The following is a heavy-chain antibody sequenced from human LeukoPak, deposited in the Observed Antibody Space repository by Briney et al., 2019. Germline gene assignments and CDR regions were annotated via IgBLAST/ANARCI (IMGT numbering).Heavy chain of an antibody. CDR3: AKFGLRFLEWPFYYMDV. D-gene: IGHD3-3*01. CDR2: ISYDGSNK. J-gene: IGHJ4*02. Sequence: GGSLRLSCAASGFTFSSYGMHWVRQAPGKGLEWVAVISYDGSNKYYADSVKGRFTISRDKSKKTLYLQMNSLRAEDTAVYYCAKFGLRFLEWPFYYMDVWSQGTLVTVSS. CDR1: GFTFSSYG. V-gene: IGHV3-30*18.